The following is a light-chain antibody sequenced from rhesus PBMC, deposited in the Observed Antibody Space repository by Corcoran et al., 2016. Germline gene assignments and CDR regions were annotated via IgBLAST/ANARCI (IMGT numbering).Light chain of an antibody. J-gene: IGKJ2*01. CDR3: QQYYSTPYT. CDR2: WAS. V-gene: IGKV4-1*01. CDR1: QSLLVRSNSKNY. Sequence: DIVMTQSPASLAMSLGERVTINRKSSQSLLVRSNSKNYLAWYQQKQGKARRLLIFWASTREAGVPGRFSGSGSGTAFTLTISGLQPEDVSMYYCQQYYSTPYTFGQGTKVEIK.